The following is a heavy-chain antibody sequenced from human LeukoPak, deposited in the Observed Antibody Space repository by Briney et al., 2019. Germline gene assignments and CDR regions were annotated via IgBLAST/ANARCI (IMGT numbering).Heavy chain of an antibody. D-gene: IGHD2-21*02. CDR3: ARDSGDYYFDY. CDR1: GGSINSSSYY. Sequence: SETLSLTCTVPGGSINSSSYYWGWIRQPPGKGLEWIGSIYYSGSTYYNPSLKSRVTISVDTSKNQFSLKLSSVTAADTAVYYCARDSGDYYFDYWGQGTLVTVSS. CDR2: IYYSGST. V-gene: IGHV4-39*07. J-gene: IGHJ4*02.